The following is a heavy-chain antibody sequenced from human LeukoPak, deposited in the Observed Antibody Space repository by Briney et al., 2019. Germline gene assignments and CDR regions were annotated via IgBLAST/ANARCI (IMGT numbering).Heavy chain of an antibody. Sequence: PSQTLSLTCSVSGGSISSGDYYWSWIRQPPGKGLEWIGYIYYSGSTYYNPSLKNRVTISVDTSKNQFSLKLSSVTAADTAVYYCARDRDYYGMDVWGQGTTVTVSS. D-gene: IGHD5-24*01. J-gene: IGHJ6*02. CDR2: IYYSGST. CDR1: GGSISSGDYY. V-gene: IGHV4-30-4*01. CDR3: ARDRDYYGMDV.